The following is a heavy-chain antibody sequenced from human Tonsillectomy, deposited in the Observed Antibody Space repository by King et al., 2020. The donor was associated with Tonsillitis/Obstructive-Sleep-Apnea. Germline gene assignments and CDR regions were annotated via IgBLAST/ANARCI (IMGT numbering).Heavy chain of an antibody. Sequence: VQLVESGAEVKKPGASVKVSCKASGYTFTSYGISWVRQAPGQGLEWMGWISAYNGNTNYAQKLQGRVTMTTDTSTSTAYMALRSLRSDDTAVYYCAREGRHYDFWSGSAFDIWGQGTMVTVSS. J-gene: IGHJ3*02. V-gene: IGHV1-18*01. CDR1: GYTFTSYG. CDR2: ISAYNGNT. CDR3: AREGRHYDFWSGSAFDI. D-gene: IGHD3-3*01.